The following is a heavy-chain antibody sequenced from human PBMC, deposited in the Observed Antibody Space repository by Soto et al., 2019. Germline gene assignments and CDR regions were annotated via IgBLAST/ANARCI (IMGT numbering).Heavy chain of an antibody. CDR2: INAGNGNT. Sequence: GASVKVSCKAPGYIFITFTLHWVRQAPGQGLEWMGWINAGNGNTKYSEKFQGRVTITRDIFANTAYMELSSLRSEDTAVYYCARDESDWGQGTTVTVSS. V-gene: IGHV1-3*01. J-gene: IGHJ6*01. CDR1: GYIFITFT. CDR3: ARDESD.